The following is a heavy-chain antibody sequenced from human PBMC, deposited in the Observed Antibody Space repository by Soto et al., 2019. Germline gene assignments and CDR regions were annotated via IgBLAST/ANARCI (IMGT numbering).Heavy chain of an antibody. J-gene: IGHJ6*03. CDR1: GYSFTSYW. V-gene: IGHV5-51*01. CDR3: ARTAAVTRGQYYYYYYMDV. CDR2: IYPGDSDT. D-gene: IGHD4-4*01. Sequence: GESLKISCKGSGYSFTSYWIGWVRQMPGKGLEWMGIIYPGDSDTRYSPSSQGQVTISADKSISTAYLQWSSLKASDTAMYYRARTAAVTRGQYYYYYYMDVWGKGTTVTVSS.